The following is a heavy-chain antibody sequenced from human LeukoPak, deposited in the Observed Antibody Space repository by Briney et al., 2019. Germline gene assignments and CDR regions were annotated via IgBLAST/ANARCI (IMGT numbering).Heavy chain of an antibody. V-gene: IGHV3-30*02. J-gene: IGHJ4*02. CDR3: AKDGGIAAAGSLDY. Sequence: GGSLRLSCAASGFTFSSYAMHWVRQAPGKGLEWVAFIRYDGSNKYYADSVKGRFTISRDNSKNMLYLQMNSLRAEDTAVYYCAKDGGIAAAGSLDYWGQGTLVTVSS. D-gene: IGHD6-13*01. CDR1: GFTFSSYA. CDR2: IRYDGSNK.